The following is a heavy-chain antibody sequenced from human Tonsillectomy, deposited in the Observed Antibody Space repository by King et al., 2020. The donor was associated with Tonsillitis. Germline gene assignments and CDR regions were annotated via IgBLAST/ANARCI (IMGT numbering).Heavy chain of an antibody. CDR2: IYSGGRT. V-gene: IGHV3-66*01. J-gene: IGHJ4*02. Sequence: DVQLVESGGGLVQPGGSLRLSCAASGLTVSSNYMSWVRQAPGKGLEWVSVIYSGGRTYYADSVKGRFTISRDNSKNTLYLQMNSLRAEDTAVFYCANTRGGYDLFFDYWGQGTLVTVSS. CDR3: ANTRGGYDLFFDY. D-gene: IGHD5-12*01. CDR1: GLTVSSNY.